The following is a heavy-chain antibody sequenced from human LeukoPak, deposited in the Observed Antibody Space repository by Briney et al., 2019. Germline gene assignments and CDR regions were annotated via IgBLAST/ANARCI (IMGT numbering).Heavy chain of an antibody. Sequence: SETLSLTCTVSGGSVSSGSFYWSWIRQPPGKGLEWNGYIYYSGSTNYSPSLKSRVTISVDTSKNQFSLKLSSVTAADTAVYYCAREGCSGGTCYSDYWGQGTLVTVSS. J-gene: IGHJ4*02. V-gene: IGHV4-61*01. CDR3: AREGCSGGTCYSDY. D-gene: IGHD2-15*01. CDR1: GGSVSSGSFY. CDR2: IYYSGST.